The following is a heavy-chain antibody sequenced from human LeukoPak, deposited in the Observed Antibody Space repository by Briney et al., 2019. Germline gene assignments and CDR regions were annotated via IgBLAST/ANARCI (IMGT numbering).Heavy chain of an antibody. CDR1: GGSISSYY. J-gene: IGHJ6*02. Sequence: PSETLSLTCTVSGGSISSYYWSWIRQPAGKGLEWIGRIYTSGSTNYNPSLKSRVTMSVDTSKNQFSLKLSSVTAADTAVYYCARDYPPSAVYYYYGMDVWGQGTTVTVSS. D-gene: IGHD3-16*02. V-gene: IGHV4-4*07. CDR2: IYTSGST. CDR3: ARDYPPSAVYYYYGMDV.